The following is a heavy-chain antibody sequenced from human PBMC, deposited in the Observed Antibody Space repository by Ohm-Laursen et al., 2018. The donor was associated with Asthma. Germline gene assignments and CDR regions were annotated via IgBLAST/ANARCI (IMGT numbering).Heavy chain of an antibody. J-gene: IGHJ6*02. CDR3: AKAGTSVYFVMDV. Sequence: SLRLSCSASGFTFSTYAMSWVRQAPGRGLEWVSAISGSDGTTYYVDSVKGRFTISRDNSKNTLYLQMSSLRAEDTAVYYCAKAGTSVYFVMDVWGQGTTVTVSS. D-gene: IGHD1-7*01. V-gene: IGHV3-23*01. CDR1: GFTFSTYA. CDR2: ISGSDGTT.